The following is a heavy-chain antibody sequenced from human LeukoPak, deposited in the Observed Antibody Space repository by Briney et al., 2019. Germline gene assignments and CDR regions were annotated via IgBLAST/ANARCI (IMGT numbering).Heavy chain of an antibody. Sequence: LTGGSLRLSCAASGFTFSSYWMNWVRQAPGKGLEWVSYISSSSSIIYYADFVKGRFTISRDNTKNSLYLQMNSLRDEDTAVYYCARDNGPVADLFDYWGQGTLVTVSS. CDR2: ISSSSSII. V-gene: IGHV3-48*02. CDR1: GFTFSSYW. D-gene: IGHD6-19*01. J-gene: IGHJ4*02. CDR3: ARDNGPVADLFDY.